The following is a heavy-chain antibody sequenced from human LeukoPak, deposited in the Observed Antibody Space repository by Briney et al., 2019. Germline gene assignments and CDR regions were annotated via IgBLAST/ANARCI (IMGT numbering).Heavy chain of an antibody. J-gene: IGHJ6*03. Sequence: PGRSLRLSCAASGFTFSSYDMSWVRQAPGKGLEWVSSITTSGGSTFYADSVMGRLTISRDNSRNTLYLQMNSLSAEDTAIYYCAKRGNPTVGHHYLDVWGKGTTVSVSS. CDR1: GFTFSSYD. V-gene: IGHV3-23*01. CDR3: AKRGNPTVGHHYLDV. D-gene: IGHD1-1*01. CDR2: ITTSGGST.